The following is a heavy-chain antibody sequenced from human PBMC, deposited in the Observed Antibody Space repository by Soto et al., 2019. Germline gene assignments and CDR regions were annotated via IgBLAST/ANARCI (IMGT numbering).Heavy chain of an antibody. J-gene: IGHJ6*02. V-gene: IGHV3-23*01. D-gene: IGHD2-21*01. CDR3: AKDLSIDFYYGMDV. CDR1: GFTFSSHA. Sequence: GGSLRLSCAASGFTFSSHAMSWVRQAPGKGLEWVSAISGSGGSTYYADSVKGRFTVSRDNSKNTLYLQMNSLRAEDTAVYYCAKDLSIDFYYGMDVWGQGTTVTVSS. CDR2: ISGSGGST.